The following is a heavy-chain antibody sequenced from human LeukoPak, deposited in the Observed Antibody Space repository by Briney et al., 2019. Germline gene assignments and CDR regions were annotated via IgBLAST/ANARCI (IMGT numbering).Heavy chain of an antibody. Sequence: ASVKVSFKGSVGTFSSYAIGWVRQAPGQGLEWVGRIIPMLGIANYAQKFQGRLTITAHKPTSTVYMELRSLRREDTAVYYCASDSGSSYGFLPPDYWGQGTLVTVSS. CDR3: ASDSGSSYGFLPPDY. J-gene: IGHJ4*02. D-gene: IGHD5-18*01. CDR1: VGTFSSYA. V-gene: IGHV1-69*04. CDR2: IIPMLGIA.